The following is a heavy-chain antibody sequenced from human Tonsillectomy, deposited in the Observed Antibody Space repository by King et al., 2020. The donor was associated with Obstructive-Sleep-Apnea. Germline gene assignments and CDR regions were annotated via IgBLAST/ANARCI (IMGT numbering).Heavy chain of an antibody. Sequence: VQLVQSGAEVKKPGSSVKVSCKASGGTLSSYALSWVRQAPGQGLEWMGGIIPMIGILHYAQKLQGRVTITADKSTSTAYMELSSLRSEDTAVYYCAGRFDVVVIPAAKPHYYYGMDVWGQGTTVTVSS. CDR1: GGTLSSYA. CDR2: IIPMIGIL. V-gene: IGHV1-69*04. J-gene: IGHJ6*02. D-gene: IGHD2-2*01. CDR3: AGRFDVVVIPAAKPHYYYGMDV.